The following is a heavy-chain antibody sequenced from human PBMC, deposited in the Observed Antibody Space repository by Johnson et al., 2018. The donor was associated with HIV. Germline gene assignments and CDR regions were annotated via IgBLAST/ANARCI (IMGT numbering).Heavy chain of an antibody. V-gene: IGHV3-30-3*01. CDR3: ASLIAAAGDDAFDI. CDR1: GFTFSSYA. Sequence: QVQLVESGGGVVRPGGSLRLSCAASGFTFSSYAMHWVRQAPGKGLEWVAVISYDGSNKYYADSVKGRFTISRDNSKNTLYLQMNSLRAEDTAVYYCASLIAAAGDDAFDIWGQGTMVTVSS. J-gene: IGHJ3*02. CDR2: ISYDGSNK. D-gene: IGHD6-13*01.